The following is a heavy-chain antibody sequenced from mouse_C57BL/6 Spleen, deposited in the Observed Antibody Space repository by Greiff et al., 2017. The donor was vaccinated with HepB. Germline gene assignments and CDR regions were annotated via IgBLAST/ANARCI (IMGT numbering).Heavy chain of an antibody. J-gene: IGHJ3*01. CDR2: IWGDGST. V-gene: IGHV2-3*01. CDR1: GFSLTSYG. D-gene: IGHD2-5*01. Sequence: VMLVESGPGLVAPSQSLSITCTVSGFSLTSYGVSWVRQPPGKGLEWLGVIWGDGSTNYHSALISRLSISKDNSKSQVFLKLNSLQTDDTATYYCAKNRGYSNYTWFAYWGQGTLVTVSA. CDR3: AKNRGYSNYTWFAY.